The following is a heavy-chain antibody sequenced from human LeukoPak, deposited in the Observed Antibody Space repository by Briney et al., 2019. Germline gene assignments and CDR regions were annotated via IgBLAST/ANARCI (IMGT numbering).Heavy chain of an antibody. Sequence: GGSLRLSCITSGFNFGDYAVSWFRQAPGKGLEWIGFIKSKVYRGTTEYAASVKGRFTISRDDSKSIAYLQMNSLKTEDTAVYYCTRDQTPYYWGQGTLVTISS. CDR1: GFNFGDYA. CDR2: IKSKVYRGTT. CDR3: TRDQTPYY. V-gene: IGHV3-49*03. J-gene: IGHJ4*02.